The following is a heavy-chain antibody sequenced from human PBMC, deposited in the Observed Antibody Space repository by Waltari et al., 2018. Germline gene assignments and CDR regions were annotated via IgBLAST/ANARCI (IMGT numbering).Heavy chain of an antibody. CDR2: VKENGMER. D-gene: IGHD2-2*01. V-gene: IGHV3-7*01. CDR1: GFHFDVYW. Sequence: EVLLVESGGGWVRPGGSLTLSCAASGFHFDVYWMSWVRRAPGKGWEWVANVKENGMERHHSASVAGRCTISRDNARNSISLQMEDLRVEDSGIYYCARDMPFDVWGPGTSVIVS. CDR3: ARDMPFDV. J-gene: IGHJ4*02.